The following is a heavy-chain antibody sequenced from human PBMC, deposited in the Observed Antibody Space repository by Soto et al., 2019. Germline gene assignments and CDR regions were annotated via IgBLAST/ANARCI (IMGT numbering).Heavy chain of an antibody. CDR2: IWYDGSKK. CDR1: GFTFGNYG. D-gene: IGHD2-21*02. V-gene: IGHV3-33*01. CDR3: TREPGRDRGDV. Sequence: VQLVESGGGVVQPGRSLRLSCAASGFTFGNYGMHWVRQAPGKGLEWVAVIWYDGSKKYYADSVKGRFTISRDNSKNTLYLQMNSLRAEDTGLYYSTREPGRDRGDVWGQGTTVTVSS. J-gene: IGHJ6*02.